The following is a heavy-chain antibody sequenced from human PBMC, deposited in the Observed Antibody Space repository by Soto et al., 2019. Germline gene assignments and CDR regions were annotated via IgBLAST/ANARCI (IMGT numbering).Heavy chain of an antibody. CDR1: GYSIGNTYY. CDR3: ARGGEYSYHIFGY. Sequence: SETLSLTCAVSGYSIGNTYYWGWIRQPPGKGLEWIGEINHSGSTNYNPSLKSRVTISVDTSKNQFSLKLSSVTAADTAVYYCARGGEYSYHIFGYWGQGTLVTVSS. CDR2: INHSGST. J-gene: IGHJ4*02. V-gene: IGHV4-38-2*01. D-gene: IGHD5-18*01.